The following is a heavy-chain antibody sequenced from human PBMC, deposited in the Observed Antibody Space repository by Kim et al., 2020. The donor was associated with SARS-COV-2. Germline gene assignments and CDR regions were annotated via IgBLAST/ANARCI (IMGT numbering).Heavy chain of an antibody. J-gene: IGHJ3*01. V-gene: IGHV5-51*01. CDR3: ARQNINSFDV. CDR1: GYTFSAYY. Sequence: GESLKISCKGSGYTFSAYYIGWVRQMPGKGPESMGIISATDSQIRYDPAFQGQVTMSVDTSITTAFLYLSSLKASDTAMYFCARQNINSFDVWGQGTMVTVS. CDR2: ISATDSQI.